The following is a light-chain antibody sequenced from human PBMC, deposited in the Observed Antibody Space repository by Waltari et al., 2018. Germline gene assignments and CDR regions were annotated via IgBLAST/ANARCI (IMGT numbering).Light chain of an antibody. CDR2: AAS. J-gene: IGKJ4*01. CDR3: QQTNTVPLT. V-gene: IGKV1-39*01. Sequence: DIQMTQSPSSLSASVGDRVTITCRASHSITTYLNWYQQKPGKAPNLLIYAASSLQSGVPSRFSCSGSGTEFTLTISSLRPEDFATYYCQQTNTVPLTFGGGTKVEIK. CDR1: HSITTY.